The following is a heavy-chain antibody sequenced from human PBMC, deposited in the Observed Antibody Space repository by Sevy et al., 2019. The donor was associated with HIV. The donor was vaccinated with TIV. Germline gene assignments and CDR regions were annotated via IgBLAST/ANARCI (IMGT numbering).Heavy chain of an antibody. CDR2: ISTDGGRT. CDR3: GRGTFQLGFDS. D-gene: IGHD3-16*01. J-gene: IGHJ4*02. V-gene: IGHV3-74*01. CDR1: GFTFSSYW. Sequence: GGSLRLSCAASGFTFSSYWMQWVRQAPGKGLVWVSRISTDGGRTSYADSVKGRFTISRDNAKNTLYLHMNSLRAEDTAVYFGGRGTFQLGFDSWGQGTLVTVSS.